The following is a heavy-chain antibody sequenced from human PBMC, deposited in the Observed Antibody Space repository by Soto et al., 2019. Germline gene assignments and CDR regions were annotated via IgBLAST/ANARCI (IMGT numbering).Heavy chain of an antibody. D-gene: IGHD3-9*01. V-gene: IGHV3-30-3*01. J-gene: IGHJ5*02. Sequence: GGSLRLSXAASGFTFSSYAMHWVRQAPGMGLEWVAVISYDGSRRYSADSVKGRFTLSRDNSKNTMNLHMNSLSDEYTAVYYYTSGRYDSFPWGKGTLVTVSS. CDR1: GFTFSSYA. CDR2: ISYDGSRR. CDR3: TSGRYDSFP.